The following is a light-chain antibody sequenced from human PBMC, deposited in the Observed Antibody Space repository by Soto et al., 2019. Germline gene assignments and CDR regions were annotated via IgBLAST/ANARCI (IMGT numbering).Light chain of an antibody. CDR3: ATWDDSLNGVV. J-gene: IGLJ2*01. CDR1: SSNIGSNT. CDR2: SNN. Sequence: QSVLTQPPSASGSPGQRVTISCSGRSSNIGSNTVNWYQQLPRTAPKLLIYSNNQRPSGVPDRFSGSKSGTSASLAISGLQSEDEADYYCATWDDSLNGVVFGGGTQLTVL. V-gene: IGLV1-44*01.